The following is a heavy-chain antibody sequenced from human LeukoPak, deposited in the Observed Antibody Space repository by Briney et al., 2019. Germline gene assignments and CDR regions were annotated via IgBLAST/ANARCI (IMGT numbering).Heavy chain of an antibody. V-gene: IGHV1-69*13. CDR2: IIPIFGTA. D-gene: IGHD7-27*01. CDR3: ARDRNWGSVFDY. J-gene: IGHJ4*02. Sequence: SVKVSCKASGGTFSSYANSWVRQAPGQGLEWMGGIIPIFGTANYAQKFQGRVTITADESTSTAYMELSSLRSEDTAVYYCARDRNWGSVFDYWGQGTLVTVSS. CDR1: GGTFSSYA.